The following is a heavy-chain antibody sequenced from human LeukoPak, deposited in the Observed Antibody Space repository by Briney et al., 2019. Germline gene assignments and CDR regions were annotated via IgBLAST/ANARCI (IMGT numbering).Heavy chain of an antibody. J-gene: IGHJ4*02. CDR2: INHSGIT. CDR1: GFTFSSYT. V-gene: IGHV4-34*01. CDR3: ASDTVAGTG. Sequence: SGGSLRLSCAASGFTFSSYTINWVRQPPGKGLEWIGEINHSGITNYNPSLKSRVTISADTSKNQFSLKLSSVTAADTSVYYCASDTVAGTGWGQGTLVTVSS. D-gene: IGHD6-19*01.